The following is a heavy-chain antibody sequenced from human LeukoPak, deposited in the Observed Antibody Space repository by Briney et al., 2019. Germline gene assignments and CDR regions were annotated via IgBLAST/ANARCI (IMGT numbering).Heavy chain of an antibody. CDR3: ASATSCDF. V-gene: IGHV3-48*02. CDR2: ISGGGSAM. CDR1: GFTFSSYS. Sequence: AGTLRLSCAASGFTFSSYSMNWVRQAPGKGLEWVSYISGGGSAMYYANSVKDRLTISRENAKNSLYLQMHSLRDEDTAVYYCASATSCDFWGQGTLVTVSS. D-gene: IGHD2-21*01. J-gene: IGHJ4*02.